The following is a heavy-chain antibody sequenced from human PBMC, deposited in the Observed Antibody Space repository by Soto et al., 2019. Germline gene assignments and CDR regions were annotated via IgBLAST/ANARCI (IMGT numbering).Heavy chain of an antibody. D-gene: IGHD3-10*01. CDR3: ASLHYGSGSDNWFDP. CDR1: GGSISSYY. Sequence: SETLSLTCTVSGGSISSYYWSWIRQPPGKGLEWIGYIYYSGSTNYNPSLKSRVTISVDTSKNQFSLKLSSVTAADTAVYYCASLHYGSGSDNWFDPWGQGTLVTVSS. J-gene: IGHJ5*02. CDR2: IYYSGST. V-gene: IGHV4-59*01.